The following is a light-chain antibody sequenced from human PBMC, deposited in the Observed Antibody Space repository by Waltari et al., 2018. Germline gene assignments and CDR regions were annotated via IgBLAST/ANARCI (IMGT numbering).Light chain of an antibody. CDR1: RRSVGGYNY. CDR3: SSYTSSSTWV. Sequence: QSALTQPASVSGSPGPSITLPCPGTRRSVGGYNYVSWYQQHPGKAPTLMIYDVSNRPSGVSNRFSGSKSGNTASLTISGLQAEDEADYYCSSYTSSSTWVFGGGTKLTVL. J-gene: IGLJ3*02. CDR2: DVS. V-gene: IGLV2-14*03.